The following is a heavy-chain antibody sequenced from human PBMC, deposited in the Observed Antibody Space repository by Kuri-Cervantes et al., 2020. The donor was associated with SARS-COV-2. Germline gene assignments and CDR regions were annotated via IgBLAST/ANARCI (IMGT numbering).Heavy chain of an antibody. J-gene: IGHJ1*01. Sequence: GESLKISCAVSGFTVSRNYMNWVRQAPGKGLEWVSGITGTGRNTYYADSVKGRFTISREKSKNTLYLQMNSLRVEDTAVYYCAKDGFVGGLGSPGRAYFQHWGQGTLVTVSS. CDR3: AKDGFVGGLGSPGRAYFQH. CDR1: GFTVSRNY. V-gene: IGHV3-23*01. CDR2: ITGTGRNT. D-gene: IGHD3-16*01.